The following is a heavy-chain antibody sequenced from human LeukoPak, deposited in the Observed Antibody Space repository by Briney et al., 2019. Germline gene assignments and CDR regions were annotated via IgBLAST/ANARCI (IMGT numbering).Heavy chain of an antibody. CDR1: GGSIGSRSFH. Sequence: PSETLSLTCTVSGGSIGSRSFHWGWIRQPPGKGLEWIATIYYSGNTYYNPSLKSRVTISVDTSKNQFSLKLSSVTAADTAVYYCARLFSSSWYRGAFDLWGQGTMVTVSS. D-gene: IGHD6-13*01. V-gene: IGHV4-39*01. CDR2: IYYSGNT. CDR3: ARLFSSSWYRGAFDL. J-gene: IGHJ3*01.